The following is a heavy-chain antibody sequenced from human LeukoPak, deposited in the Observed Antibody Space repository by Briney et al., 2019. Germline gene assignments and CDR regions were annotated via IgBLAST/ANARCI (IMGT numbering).Heavy chain of an antibody. CDR1: GFTFSSYG. CDR2: ISYDGSNK. J-gene: IGHJ3*02. D-gene: IGHD5-18*01. Sequence: PGGSLRLSCAASGFTFSSYGMHWVRQAPGKGLEWVAVISYDGSNKYYADSVKGRFTISRDNSKNTLYLQMNSLRAEDTAVYYCAKDFWVDTASDIWGQGTMVTVSS. V-gene: IGHV3-30*18. CDR3: AKDFWVDTASDI.